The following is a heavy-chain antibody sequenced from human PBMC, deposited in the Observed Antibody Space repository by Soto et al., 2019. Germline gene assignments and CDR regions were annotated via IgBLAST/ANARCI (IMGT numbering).Heavy chain of an antibody. V-gene: IGHV4-39*01. CDR2: IYYSGST. D-gene: IGHD2-2*01. CDR3: ARQTASIVRQGDFDY. CDR1: GDSITSSRYY. J-gene: IGHJ4*02. Sequence: QLQLQESGPGLVKPSETLSLTCSVFGDSITSSRYYWGWIRQSPQTGLEWIGSIYYSGSTFYNPSLKSRVTISVDTSKNQFSLKLTSVSAAVTSLYFCARQTASIVRQGDFDYWGQGTLVTVSS.